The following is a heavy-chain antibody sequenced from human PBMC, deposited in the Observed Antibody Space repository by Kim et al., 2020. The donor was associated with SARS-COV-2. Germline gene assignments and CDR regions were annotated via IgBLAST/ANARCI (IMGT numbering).Heavy chain of an antibody. CDR1: GFSFSTYW. J-gene: IGHJ4*01. D-gene: IGHD1-26*01. CDR3: ARDIEEWQLLGGFDY. CDR2: INSDGSST. V-gene: IGHV3-74*03. Sequence: GGSLRLSCAASGFSFSTYWMHWVRQVPGKGLVWVSRINSDGSSTKYADSVKGRFTISRDNAKNTLYLQMNSLRGDDTAVSYCARDIEEWQLLGGFDYWG.